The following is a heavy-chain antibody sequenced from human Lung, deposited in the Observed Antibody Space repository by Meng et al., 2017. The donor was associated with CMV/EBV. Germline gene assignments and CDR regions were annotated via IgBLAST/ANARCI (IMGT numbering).Heavy chain of an antibody. J-gene: IGHJ1*01. Sequence: QVLLREVDQALGEPSATLALPCAVSGDSITNHNWWAWVRQPPGKGLEWIGEIPHRGSSAYNPSLKSRVSMSIDKSKNQFSLKLTSVTAADTAVYHCLRRSGGSVWGQGTLVTVSS. CDR2: IPHRGSS. D-gene: IGHD3-10*01. CDR1: GDSITNHNW. V-gene: IGHV4-4*02. CDR3: LRRSGGSV.